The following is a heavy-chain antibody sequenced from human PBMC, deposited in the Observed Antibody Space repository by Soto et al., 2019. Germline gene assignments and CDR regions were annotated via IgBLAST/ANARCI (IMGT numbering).Heavy chain of an antibody. J-gene: IGHJ5*02. D-gene: IGHD2-15*01. CDR3: ARVIVVVVAATVSVNWFDP. Sequence: QVQLVQSGAEVKKPAASVKVSCKASGYTFTSYGISWVRQAPGQGLEWMGWISAYNGNTNYAQKLQGRVTMTTDTSTSTAYMELRSLRSDDTAVYYCARVIVVVVAATVSVNWFDPWGQGTLVTVSS. V-gene: IGHV1-18*04. CDR1: GYTFTSYG. CDR2: ISAYNGNT.